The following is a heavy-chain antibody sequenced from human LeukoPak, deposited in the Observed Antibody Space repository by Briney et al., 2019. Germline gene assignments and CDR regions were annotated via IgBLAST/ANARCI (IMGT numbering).Heavy chain of an antibody. CDR1: GYTFTSYG. Sequence: GASVKVSCKASGYTFTSYGINWVRQATGQGLEWMGWMNPNSGNTGYAQKFQGRVTMTRNTSISTAYMELRSLRSDDTAVYYCARDLAIGSSTSASVDPWGQGTLVTVSS. CDR3: ARDLAIGSSTSASVDP. V-gene: IGHV1-8*02. CDR2: MNPNSGNT. J-gene: IGHJ5*02. D-gene: IGHD2-2*01.